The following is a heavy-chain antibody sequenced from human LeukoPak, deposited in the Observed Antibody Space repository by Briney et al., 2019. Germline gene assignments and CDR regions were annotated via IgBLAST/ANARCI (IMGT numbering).Heavy chain of an antibody. CDR1: GYTFTSYA. D-gene: IGHD3-3*01. J-gene: IGHJ4*02. CDR3: ARAPQGFLEWLLFDY. CDR2: INAGNGNT. V-gene: IGHV1-3*01. Sequence: ASVKVSCKASGYTFTSYAMHWVRQAPGQRLEWMGWINAGNGNTKYSQKFQGRVTITRDTSASTAYMELSRLRSEDTAVYYCARAPQGFLEWLLFDYWGQGTLVTVSS.